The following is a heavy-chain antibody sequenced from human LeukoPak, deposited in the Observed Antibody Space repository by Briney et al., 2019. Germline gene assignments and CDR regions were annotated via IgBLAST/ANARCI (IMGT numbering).Heavy chain of an antibody. CDR1: GFTFSSYA. D-gene: IGHD1-26*01. V-gene: IGHV3-23*01. J-gene: IGHJ6*02. CDR3: AKGTWDLLPSHDYYGMDV. CDR2: INGSGGIR. Sequence: GGSLRLSCAASGFTFSSYAMSWVRQAPGKGLEWVSGINGSGGIRYYADSVKGRFTISRDNSKNTLYLQMNSLKAEDTAVYYCAKGTWDLLPSHDYYGMDVWGQGATVTVSS.